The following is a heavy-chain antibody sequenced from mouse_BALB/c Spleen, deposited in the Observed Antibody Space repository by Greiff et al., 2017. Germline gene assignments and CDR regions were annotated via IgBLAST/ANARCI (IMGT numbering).Heavy chain of an antibody. Sequence: QVQLKQSGPELVKPGASVKISCKASGYAFSSSWMNWVKQRPGQGLEWIGRIYPGDGDTNYNGKFKGKATLTADKSSSTAYMQLSSLTSVDSAVYFCARNWEVAYWGQGTLVTVSA. CDR2: IYPGDGDT. D-gene: IGHD4-1*01. V-gene: IGHV1-82*01. CDR3: ARNWEVAY. CDR1: GYAFSSSW. J-gene: IGHJ3*01.